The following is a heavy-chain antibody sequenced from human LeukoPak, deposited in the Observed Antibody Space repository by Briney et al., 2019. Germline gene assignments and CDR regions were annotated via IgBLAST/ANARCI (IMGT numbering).Heavy chain of an antibody. Sequence: SGPLSRPFAGYCGSFRRYYWRWSGQPPGKGLEWVGEVNHSGSTNYNPSLKSRVTISVDTSKNQFSLKMSSVPAADTAVYYCASGRGSSGWYGTYYFDYWGQGTLVTVSS. CDR2: VNHSGST. J-gene: IGHJ4*02. V-gene: IGHV4-34*01. D-gene: IGHD6-19*01. CDR1: CGSFRRYY. CDR3: ASGRGSSGWYGTYYFDY.